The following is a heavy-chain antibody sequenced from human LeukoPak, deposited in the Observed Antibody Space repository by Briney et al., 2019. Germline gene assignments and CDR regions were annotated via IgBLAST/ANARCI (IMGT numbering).Heavy chain of an antibody. J-gene: IGHJ5*02. CDR3: ARELYCSGGSCYSGFDP. CDR1: GYTFTSYA. D-gene: IGHD2-15*01. Sequence: GASVKVSCKASGYTFTSYAMHWVRQAPGQRLEWMGWINAGNGNTKYSQKFQGRVTITRDTSASTAYMELSSLRSEDTAVYYCARELYCSGGSCYSGFDPWGQGTLVTVSS. V-gene: IGHV1-3*01. CDR2: INAGNGNT.